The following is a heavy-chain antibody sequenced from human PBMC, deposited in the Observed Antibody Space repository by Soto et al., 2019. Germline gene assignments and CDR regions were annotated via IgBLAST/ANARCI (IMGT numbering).Heavy chain of an antibody. CDR3: ARDPQFSSSLYYYYYGMDV. J-gene: IGHJ6*02. CDR1: GGSISSGGYY. Sequence: QVQLQESGPGLVKPSQTLSLTCTVSGGSISSGGYYWSWIRQHPGKGLEWIGYIYYSGSTYYNPSLKSRVTMSVDTSKNQFSLKLSSVTAADTAVYYCARDPQFSSSLYYYYYGMDVWGQGTTVTVSS. D-gene: IGHD6-6*01. CDR2: IYYSGST. V-gene: IGHV4-31*03.